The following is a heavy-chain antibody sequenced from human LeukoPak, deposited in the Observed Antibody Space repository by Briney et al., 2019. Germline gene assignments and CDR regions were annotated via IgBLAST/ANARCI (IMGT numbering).Heavy chain of an antibody. D-gene: IGHD3-10*01. CDR3: AKDLRGSTSGLGY. J-gene: IGHJ4*02. Sequence: GGSLRLSCAASGFTFSSYGMPWVRQAPGKGLEWVAVISYDGSNKYYADSVKGRFTISRDNSKNTLYLKMNSLRAEDTAVYYCAKDLRGSTSGLGYWGQGTLVTVSS. CDR2: ISYDGSNK. CDR1: GFTFSSYG. V-gene: IGHV3-30*18.